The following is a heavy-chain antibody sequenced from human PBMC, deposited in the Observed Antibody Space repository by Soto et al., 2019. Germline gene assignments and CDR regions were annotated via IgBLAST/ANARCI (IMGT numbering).Heavy chain of an antibody. CDR3: AWGGLLPDY. Sequence: QLQLQESGSGLVKPSQTLSLTCAVSGGSISSGGYSWSWIRQPPGKGLEWIGYISHSGSPYCSPPLKSRDTISVDRAKNQLSLNLSSVTAAGTAVYSCAWGGLLPDYWGRRTLVTVSS. J-gene: IGHJ4*02. D-gene: IGHD6-19*01. V-gene: IGHV4-30-2*01. CDR1: GGSISSGGYS. CDR2: ISHSGSP.